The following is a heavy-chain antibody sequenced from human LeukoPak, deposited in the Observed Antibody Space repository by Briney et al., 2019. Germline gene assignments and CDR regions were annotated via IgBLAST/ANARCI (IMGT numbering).Heavy chain of an antibody. Sequence: GESLQISCLGSGYNFSNYWIGWVRQMPGKGLEWMGIIYPGDSDTRYSPSFQGQVTISADKSISTAYLQWSSLKAPDTAMYYCARSVMARGVYWFDPWGQGTLVIVSS. CDR2: IYPGDSDT. J-gene: IGHJ5*02. CDR3: ARSVMARGVYWFDP. CDR1: GYNFSNYW. V-gene: IGHV5-51*01. D-gene: IGHD3-10*01.